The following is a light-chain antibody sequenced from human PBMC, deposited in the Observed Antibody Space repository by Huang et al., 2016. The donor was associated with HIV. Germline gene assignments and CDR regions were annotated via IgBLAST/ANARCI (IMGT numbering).Light chain of an antibody. CDR1: QHISSNF. V-gene: IGKV3-20*01. CDR3: QQYEDSVIT. J-gene: IGKJ5*01. Sequence: EIVLTQSPGTLSLSPGESATLSCRASQHISSNFLAWYQRKPGQAPRFLIYAASRRATGIPDRFSGRGSGTDFTLTISRLEPEDFAVYFCQQYEDSVITFGQGTRLEIK. CDR2: AAS.